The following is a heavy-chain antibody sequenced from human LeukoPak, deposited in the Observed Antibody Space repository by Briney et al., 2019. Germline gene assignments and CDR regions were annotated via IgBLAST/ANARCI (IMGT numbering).Heavy chain of an antibody. CDR1: GFTFSRNS. D-gene: IGHD3-10*01. CDR2: ISSSSSYI. CDR3: ARPYYYSSGSLPY. Sequence: GGSLRLSCAASGFTFSRNSMSWVRHAPGKGREWVSSISSSSSYIYYADSVKGRFTISRDNAKNSLYLQMNSLRAEDTAVYYCARPYYYSSGSLPYWGQGTLVTVSS. V-gene: IGHV3-21*01. J-gene: IGHJ4*02.